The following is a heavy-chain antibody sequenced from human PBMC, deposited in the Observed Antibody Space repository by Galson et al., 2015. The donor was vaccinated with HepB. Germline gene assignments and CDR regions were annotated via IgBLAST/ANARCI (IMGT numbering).Heavy chain of an antibody. D-gene: IGHD6-19*01. CDR2: IWKDGTNK. Sequence: SLRLSCAASEFTFSDYGMHWVRQAPGKGLEWVALIWKDGTNKYYADSVKGRFTISRDNSENMLYLQMNSLRADDTAISFCAKVFPEKTDGWYRQALYYFDSWGQGTRVTVSS. J-gene: IGHJ4*02. CDR3: AKVFPEKTDGWYRQALYYFDS. V-gene: IGHV3-33*06. CDR1: EFTFSDYG.